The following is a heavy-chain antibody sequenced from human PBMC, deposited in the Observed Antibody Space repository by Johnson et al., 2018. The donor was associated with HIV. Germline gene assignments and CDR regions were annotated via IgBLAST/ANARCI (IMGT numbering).Heavy chain of an antibody. J-gene: IGHJ3*02. CDR1: GFTFSSNP. Sequence: QVQLVESGGGVVQPGRSLRLSCAASGFTFSSNPMHGVRQAPGKGLERVAVMSVDGNNRYYADSVKGRFTISRDNSKNTLYLQMNSLRPEDTAVYYCARDSSNSFRFEMYAFDIWGQGTMVTVSS. CDR2: MSVDGNNR. V-gene: IGHV3-30-3*01. D-gene: IGHD6-6*01. CDR3: ARDSSNSFRFEMYAFDI.